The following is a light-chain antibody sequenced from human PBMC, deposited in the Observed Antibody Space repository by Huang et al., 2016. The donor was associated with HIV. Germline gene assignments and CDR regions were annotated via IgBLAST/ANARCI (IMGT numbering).Light chain of an antibody. Sequence: IRMTQSPSSLSASTGDRVTITCQASQNVGTSLAWYQQRPGRAPFLLIYDASTLQRGVPSRFSGSGARTVFTLTIGCLQVEDAATYYCQHSDGLSPLTFGGGT. CDR3: QHSDGLSPLT. V-gene: IGKV1-8*01. CDR1: QNVGTS. J-gene: IGKJ4*01. CDR2: DAS.